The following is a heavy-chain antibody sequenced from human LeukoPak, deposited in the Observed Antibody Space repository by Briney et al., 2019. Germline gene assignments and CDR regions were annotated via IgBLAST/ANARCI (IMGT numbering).Heavy chain of an antibody. V-gene: IGHV4-59*01. D-gene: IGHD3-3*01. J-gene: IGHJ4*02. CDR3: ARLEWLSQYYFDY. CDR2: IYYSGST. Sequence: SETLSLTCTVSGGSISSYYWSWIRQPPGKGLEWIGYIYYSGSTNYNPSLKSRVTISVDTSTNQFSLKLSSVTAADTAVYYCARLEWLSQYYFDYWGQGTLVTVSS. CDR1: GGSISSYY.